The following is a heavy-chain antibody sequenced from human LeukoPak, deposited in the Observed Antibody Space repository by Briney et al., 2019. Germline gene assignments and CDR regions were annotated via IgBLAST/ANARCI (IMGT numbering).Heavy chain of an antibody. D-gene: IGHD3-10*01. CDR2: IYYSGST. Sequence: SETLSLTCTVSGGSISSYYWGWIRQPPGKGLEWIGSIYYSGSTYYNPSLKSRVTISVDTSKNQFSLKLSSVTAADTAVYYCARLIMVRGVIGYWGQGTLVTVSS. V-gene: IGHV4-39*07. CDR3: ARLIMVRGVIGY. J-gene: IGHJ4*02. CDR1: GGSISSYY.